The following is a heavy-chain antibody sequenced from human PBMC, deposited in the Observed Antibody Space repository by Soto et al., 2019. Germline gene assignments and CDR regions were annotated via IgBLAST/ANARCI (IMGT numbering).Heavy chain of an antibody. CDR3: ARATRDYGDYGYFDS. V-gene: IGHV4-4*07. Sequence: QVRLRESGPGLVKPSETLSLTCTVSGGSISSYYWSWIRQPAGKGLEWIGRIYTSGSTNYNPSLKSRVTMSVDTSKNQFSLKLTSVTAADTAVYFCARATRDYGDYGYFDSWGQGTLVTVSS. CDR2: IYTSGST. CDR1: GGSISSYY. J-gene: IGHJ4*02. D-gene: IGHD4-17*01.